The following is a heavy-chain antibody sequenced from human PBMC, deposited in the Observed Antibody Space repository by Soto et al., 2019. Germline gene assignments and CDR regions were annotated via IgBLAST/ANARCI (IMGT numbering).Heavy chain of an antibody. CDR3: ARYNWNDVNVFAF. J-gene: IGHJ3*01. D-gene: IGHD1-1*01. Sequence: HPGGSLRLSCAASGFTFSSYSMNWVRQAPGKGLEWVSYISSSSSTIYYADSVRGRFTISRDNAKNSLYLQMNSLRAEDTAVYYCARYNWNDVNVFAFWGQGTMVTVSS. CDR2: ISSSSSTI. CDR1: GFTFSSYS. V-gene: IGHV3-48*01.